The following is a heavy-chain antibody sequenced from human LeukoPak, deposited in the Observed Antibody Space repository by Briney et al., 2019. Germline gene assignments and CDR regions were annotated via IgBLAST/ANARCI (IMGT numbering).Heavy chain of an antibody. CDR2: ISWNSGSI. CDR3: TRGMLRQPPDY. J-gene: IGHJ4*02. CDR1: GFTFDDYA. D-gene: IGHD3-10*02. Sequence: PGGSLRLSCAASGFTFDDYAMHWVRQAPGKGLEWVSGISWNSGSIGYADSVKGRFTISRDNAKNSLYLQMNSLRVEDTAIYYCTRGMLRQPPDYWGQGMLVTDSS. V-gene: IGHV3-9*01.